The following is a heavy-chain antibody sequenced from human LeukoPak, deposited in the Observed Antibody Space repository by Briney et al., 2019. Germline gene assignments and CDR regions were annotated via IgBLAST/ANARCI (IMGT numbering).Heavy chain of an antibody. CDR1: GFTVSDHY. CDR2: ISR. D-gene: IGHD6-13*01. CDR3: ARGLAAAGTNDY. J-gene: IGHJ4*02. Sequence: GGSLRLSCAASGFTVSDHYMSWIRQTPGKGLEWVSRISRDTESVKGRFTISRDNTKNSLYLQMNSLRVDDTAVYYCARGLAAAGTNDYWGQGTLVTVSS. V-gene: IGHV3-11*01.